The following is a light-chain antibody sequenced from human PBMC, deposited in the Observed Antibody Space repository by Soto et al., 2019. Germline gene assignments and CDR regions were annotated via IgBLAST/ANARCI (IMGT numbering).Light chain of an antibody. CDR1: KVVSSN. Sequence: EIVMTQSPATLSVSPGERATLSSRAIKVVSSNLAGYQQKPGQAPRLLIYGASTRATGIPARFSGSGSGTEFTLTISSLQSEDFAVYYCQQYNNWPPRGRTFGQGTKVEIK. V-gene: IGKV3-15*01. CDR3: QQYNNWPPRGRT. CDR2: GAS. J-gene: IGKJ1*01.